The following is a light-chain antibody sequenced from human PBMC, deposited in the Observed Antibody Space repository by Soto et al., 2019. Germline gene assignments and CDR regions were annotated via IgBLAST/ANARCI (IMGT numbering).Light chain of an antibody. CDR3: QQINSYPH. CDR2: GAS. CDR1: QDISSF. V-gene: IGKV1-9*01. J-gene: IGKJ5*01. Sequence: DIQMTQSPSSLSASVGDRFTITCRASQDISSFLAWYQQKPGKAPNLLIYGASTLQSGVPSRFSGSGSGTEFTLTISSLQPEDFATYYCQQINSYPHFGQGTRLEIK.